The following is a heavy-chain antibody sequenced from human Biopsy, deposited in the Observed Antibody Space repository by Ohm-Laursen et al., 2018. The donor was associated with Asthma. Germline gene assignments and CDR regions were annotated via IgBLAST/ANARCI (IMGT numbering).Heavy chain of an antibody. Sequence: TLSLTCTVSGGSINNFYWSWIRQPPGKGLESIGHVYYSGSTNYNPSLKSRVTISIDASKNRFSLKLTSVTAADTAVYYCARGVDRVTGLLDHFDSWGQGTLVTVSS. CDR3: ARGVDRVTGLLDHFDS. J-gene: IGHJ4*02. CDR2: VYYSGST. V-gene: IGHV4-59*01. D-gene: IGHD2-21*02. CDR1: GGSINNFY.